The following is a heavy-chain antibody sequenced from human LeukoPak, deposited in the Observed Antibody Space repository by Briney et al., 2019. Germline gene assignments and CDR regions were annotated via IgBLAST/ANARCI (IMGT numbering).Heavy chain of an antibody. D-gene: IGHD3-10*01. CDR3: ANLPLVRGVILAVVY. V-gene: IGHV3-30*04. J-gene: IGHJ4*02. Sequence: GGSLRLSCAASGFTFSSYAMHWVRQAPGKGLEWVAVISYDGSNKYYADSVKGRFTISRDNSKNTLYLQMNSLRAEDTAVYYCANLPLVRGVILAVVYWGQGTLVTVSS. CDR1: GFTFSSYA. CDR2: ISYDGSNK.